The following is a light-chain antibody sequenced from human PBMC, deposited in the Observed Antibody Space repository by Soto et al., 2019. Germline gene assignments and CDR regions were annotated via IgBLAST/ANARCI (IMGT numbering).Light chain of an antibody. V-gene: IGKV1-5*01. CDR3: QQYSSYSLFT. CDR2: DAS. Sequence: DIQMTQSPSTLSASVGDRVTITCRASQSISGWLAWYQQRPGKAPKLLIYDASSLESGVPSRFSGSGSGTEFTLTIGGLQPDDFATYYCQQYSSYSLFTFGPGTIVDIK. CDR1: QSISGW. J-gene: IGKJ3*01.